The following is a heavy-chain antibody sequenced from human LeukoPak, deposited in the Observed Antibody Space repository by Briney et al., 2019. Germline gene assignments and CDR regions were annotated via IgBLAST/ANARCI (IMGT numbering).Heavy chain of an antibody. CDR1: GGSISSGSYY. CDR3: ARGDFDFWSGYYRVMDV. J-gene: IGHJ6*03. V-gene: IGHV4-61*02. Sequence: SETLSLTXTVSGGSISSGSYYWSWIRQPAGKGLEWIGRIYTSGSTNYNPSLKSRVTISVDTSKNQFSLKLSSVTAADTAVYYCARGDFDFWSGYYRVMDVWGKGTTVTVSS. CDR2: IYTSGST. D-gene: IGHD3-3*01.